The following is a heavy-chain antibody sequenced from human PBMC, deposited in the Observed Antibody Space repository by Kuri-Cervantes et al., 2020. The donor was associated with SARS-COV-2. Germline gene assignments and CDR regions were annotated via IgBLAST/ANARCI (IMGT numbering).Heavy chain of an antibody. J-gene: IGHJ4*02. CDR2: ISAYNGNT. D-gene: IGHD7-27*01. Sequence: ASRYTFTSYGISWVRQAPGQGLEWMGRISAYNGNTNYAQKLQGRVTMTTDTSTSTAYMELRSLRSDDTAVYYCASGRTGESSRFDYWGQGTLVTVSS. V-gene: IGHV1-18*01. CDR3: ASGRTGESSRFDY. CDR1: RYTFTSYG.